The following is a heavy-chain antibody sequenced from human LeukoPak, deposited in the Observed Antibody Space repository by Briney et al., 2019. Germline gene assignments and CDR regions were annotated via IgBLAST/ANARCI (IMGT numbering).Heavy chain of an antibody. CDR2: IYTSGST. V-gene: IGHV4-39*07. CDR3: ARGKTTVTTAFDY. D-gene: IGHD4-17*01. CDR1: GGSISSSSYY. Sequence: SETLSLTCTVSGGSISSSSYYWGWIRQPPGKGLEWIGRIYTSGSTNYNPSLKSRVTMSVDTSKNQFSLKLSSVTAADTAVYYCARGKTTVTTAFDYWGQGTLVTVSS. J-gene: IGHJ4*02.